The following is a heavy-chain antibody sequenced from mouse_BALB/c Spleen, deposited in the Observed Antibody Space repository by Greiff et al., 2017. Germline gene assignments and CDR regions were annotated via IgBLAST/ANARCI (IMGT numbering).Heavy chain of an antibody. V-gene: IGHV5-4*02. CDR2: ISDGGSYT. Sequence: EVQLVESGGGLVKPGGSLKLSCAASGFTFSDYYMYWVRQTPEKRLEWVATISDGGSYTYYPDSVKGRFTISRDNAKNNLYLQMSSLKSEDTAMYYCARGEIYDGYYQYYYAMDYWGQGTSVTVSS. CDR3: ARGEIYDGYYQYYYAMDY. J-gene: IGHJ4*01. D-gene: IGHD2-3*01. CDR1: GFTFSDYY.